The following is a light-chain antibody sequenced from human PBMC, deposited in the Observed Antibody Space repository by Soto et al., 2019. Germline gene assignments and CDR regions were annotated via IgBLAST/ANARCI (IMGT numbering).Light chain of an antibody. CDR3: KSYAGSNTYV. Sequence: QSALTQPPSASGSPGQSVTISCTGTKNDIGVYDFVSWYQHHPGKAPRLIIYEVVQRPSGVPDRFSGSKSGNTASLTVSGLQAADEADYFRKSYAGSNTYVFGGGPKLTVL. CDR1: KNDIGVYDF. J-gene: IGLJ1*01. CDR2: EVV. V-gene: IGLV2-8*01.